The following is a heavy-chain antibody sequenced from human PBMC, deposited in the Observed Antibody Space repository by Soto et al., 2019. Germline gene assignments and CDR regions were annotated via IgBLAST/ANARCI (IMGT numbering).Heavy chain of an antibody. CDR1: GGSFSGYY. CDR3: ARVDTAMVTYGMDV. CDR2: INHSGST. J-gene: IGHJ6*02. D-gene: IGHD5-18*01. Sequence: QVQLQQWGAGLLKPSETLSLTCAVYGGSFSGYYWSWIRQPPGKGLEWIGEINHSGSTNYNPSLKSRVTISVDTSKHQFSLKLSSVTAADTAVYYCARVDTAMVTYGMDVWGQGTTVTVSS. V-gene: IGHV4-34*01.